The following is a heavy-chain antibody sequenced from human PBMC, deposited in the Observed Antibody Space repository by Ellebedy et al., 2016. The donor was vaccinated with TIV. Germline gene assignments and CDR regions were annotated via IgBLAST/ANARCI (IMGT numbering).Heavy chain of an antibody. CDR1: GFTVSNNY. Sequence: GESLKISCAASGFTVSNNYISRVRQAPGKGPECVPVIHSCGSTYYADSVKGRFTLSRDNSKNTAYLQMNSLKTEDTAVYYCTSAYYDSSGPRDWFDPWGQGTLVTVSS. CDR2: IHSCGST. D-gene: IGHD3-22*01. J-gene: IGHJ5*02. V-gene: IGHV3-53*01. CDR3: TSAYYDSSGPRDWFDP.